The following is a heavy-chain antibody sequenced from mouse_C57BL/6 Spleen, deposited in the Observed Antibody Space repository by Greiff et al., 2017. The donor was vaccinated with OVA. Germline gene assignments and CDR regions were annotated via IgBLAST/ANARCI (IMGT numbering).Heavy chain of an antibody. Sequence: VQLQQSGPELVKPGASVKISCKASGYTFTDYYMNWVKQSHGKSLEWIGDINPNNGGTSYNQKFKGKATLTVDKSSSTAYMELRSLTSEDSAVYYCARGRLYYGNYEGAMDYWGQGTSVTVSS. CDR3: ARGRLYYGNYEGAMDY. CDR2: INPNNGGT. J-gene: IGHJ4*01. CDR1: GYTFTDYY. V-gene: IGHV1-26*01. D-gene: IGHD2-1*01.